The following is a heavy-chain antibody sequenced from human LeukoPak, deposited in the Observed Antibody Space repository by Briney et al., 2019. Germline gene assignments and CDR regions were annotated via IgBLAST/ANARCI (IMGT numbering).Heavy chain of an antibody. V-gene: IGHV1-18*01. Sequence: ASVKVSCKVSGYTFTSYGISWVRQAPGQGLEWMGWISAYNGNTNYAQKLQGRVTMTTDTSTSTAYMELRSLRSDDTAVYYCARAPPTYMVRGDLYNWFDPWGQGTLVTVSS. CDR2: ISAYNGNT. CDR1: GYTFTSYG. CDR3: ARAPPTYMVRGDLYNWFDP. J-gene: IGHJ5*02. D-gene: IGHD3-10*01.